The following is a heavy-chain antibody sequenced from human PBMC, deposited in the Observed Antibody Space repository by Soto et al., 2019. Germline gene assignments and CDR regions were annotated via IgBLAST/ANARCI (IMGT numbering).Heavy chain of an antibody. CDR2: IWYDGSNK. Sequence: QVQLVESGGGVVQPGRSLRLSCAASGFTFSSYGMHWVRQAPGKGLEWAAVIWYDGSNKYYADSVKGRFTISRDNSKNTLYLQMNSLRAEDTAVYYCARSLADAFDIWGQGTMVTVSS. CDR1: GFTFSSYG. J-gene: IGHJ3*02. CDR3: ARSLADAFDI. V-gene: IGHV3-33*01.